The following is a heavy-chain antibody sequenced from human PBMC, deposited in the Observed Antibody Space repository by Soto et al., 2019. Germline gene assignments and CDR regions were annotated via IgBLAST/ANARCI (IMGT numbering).Heavy chain of an antibody. V-gene: IGHV1-46*01. D-gene: IGHD3-10*01. J-gene: IGHJ4*02. Sequence: QVQLVQSGAEVRKPGASVKVSCKASGYTFTTYNMHWVRQAPGQGLEWMGVINPSVGSTSYAQKFQARVTMTRDTSTSTVYMELSSLRSEDTAVYYCARAGAGHFDSWGQGTLVTVSS. CDR3: ARAGAGHFDS. CDR2: INPSVGST. CDR1: GYTFTTYN.